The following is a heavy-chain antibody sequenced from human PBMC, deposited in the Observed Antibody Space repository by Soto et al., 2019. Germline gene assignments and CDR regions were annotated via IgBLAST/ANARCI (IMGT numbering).Heavy chain of an antibody. V-gene: IGHV3-73*01. Sequence: GGSLRLSCAASGFTFSVSAIHWVRQASGKGLEWVGRIRSKVNSYATAYAASVEGRFTISRDDSKNTAYLQMNSLKIEDTAVYYCTRHVADYWGQGTLVTVSS. CDR1: GFTFSVSA. CDR3: TRHVADY. D-gene: IGHD2-21*01. CDR2: IRSKVNSYAT. J-gene: IGHJ4*02.